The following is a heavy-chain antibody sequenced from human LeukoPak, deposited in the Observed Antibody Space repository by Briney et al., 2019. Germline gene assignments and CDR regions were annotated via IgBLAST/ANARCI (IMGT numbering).Heavy chain of an antibody. J-gene: IGHJ5*02. CDR3: ARDREVRKWFDP. CDR1: GFTFSDYG. D-gene: IGHD2-2*01. V-gene: IGHV3-33*01. CDR2: IWSDGNKK. Sequence: GGSLRLSCEASGFTFSDYGMHWVRQAPGKGLEWVAVIWSDGNKKYNADSVKGRFTISRDNAKNSLYLQMNSLRAEDTAVYYCARDREVRKWFDPWGQGTLVTVSS.